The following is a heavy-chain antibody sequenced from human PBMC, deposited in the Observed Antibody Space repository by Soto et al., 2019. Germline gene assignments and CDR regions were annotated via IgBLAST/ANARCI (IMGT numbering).Heavy chain of an antibody. D-gene: IGHD6-6*01. J-gene: IGHJ6*02. V-gene: IGHV6-1*01. CDR2: TYYRSKWYN. CDR1: GDSVSSNSAA. CDR3: ARWQYSSSGYYYYGMDV. Sequence: SQTLSLTCAISGDSVSSNSAAWNWIRQSPSRGLEWLGRTYYRSKWYNDYAVSVKSRITINPDTSKNQSSLQLNSVTPEDTAVYYCARWQYSSSGYYYYGMDVWGQGTTVTVSS.